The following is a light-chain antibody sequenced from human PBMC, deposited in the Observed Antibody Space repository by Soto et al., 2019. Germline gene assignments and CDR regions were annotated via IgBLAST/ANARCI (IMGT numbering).Light chain of an antibody. CDR1: SSNIGAGYD. J-gene: IGLJ2*01. Sequence: QSVLTQPPSVSGAPGQRVTISCTGSSSNIGAGYDVHWYQQPPGTAPKLLMYGNSNRPSGVPDRFSGSKSGTSASLAITKLQAEDEADYYCQSYDSSLSVVFGGGTKVTV. V-gene: IGLV1-40*01. CDR3: QSYDSSLSVV. CDR2: GNS.